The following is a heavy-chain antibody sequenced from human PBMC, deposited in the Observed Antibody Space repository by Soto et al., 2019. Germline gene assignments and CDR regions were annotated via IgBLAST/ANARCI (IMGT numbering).Heavy chain of an antibody. CDR2: FDPEDGET. V-gene: IGHV1-24*01. D-gene: IGHD3-9*01. Sequence: GASVKVSCKVSGYTLTELSMHWVRQAPGKGLEWMGGFDPEDGETIYAQKFQGRVTMTEDTSTDTAYMELSSLRSEDTAVYYCATTYYDDILTGYDYWGQGTLVTVSS. J-gene: IGHJ4*02. CDR1: GYTLTELS. CDR3: ATTYYDDILTGYDY.